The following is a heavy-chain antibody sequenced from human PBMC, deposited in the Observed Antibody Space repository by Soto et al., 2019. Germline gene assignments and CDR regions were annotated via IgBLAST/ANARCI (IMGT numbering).Heavy chain of an antibody. D-gene: IGHD2-21*01. J-gene: IGHJ4*02. CDR3: AAASGGGVDY. V-gene: IGHV1-58*01. Sequence: ASVKVSCKASGFTFTSSAVQWLRQSRGQRLEWIGWIVVGSGSTNYAQKFQERVTITRDMSTSTAYMELSSLRSEDTAVYYCAAASGGGVDYWGQGTLVTVSS. CDR2: IVVGSGST. CDR1: GFTFTSSA.